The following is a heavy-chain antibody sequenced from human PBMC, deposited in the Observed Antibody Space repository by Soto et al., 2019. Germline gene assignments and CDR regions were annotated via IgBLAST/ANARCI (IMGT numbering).Heavy chain of an antibody. CDR2: IFYSGST. J-gene: IGHJ6*02. CDR3: ARHLTYCSAGSCYSDFPYYGMDV. V-gene: IGHV4-39*01. D-gene: IGHD2-15*01. CDR1: GGSISSGGYY. Sequence: PSETLSLTCTVSGGSISSGGYYWSWIRQHPGKGLEWIGYIFYSGSTYYNPSLKSRVTISVDTSKNQFSLKLGSVTAADTAVYYCARHLTYCSAGSCYSDFPYYGMDVWGQGTTVTVSS.